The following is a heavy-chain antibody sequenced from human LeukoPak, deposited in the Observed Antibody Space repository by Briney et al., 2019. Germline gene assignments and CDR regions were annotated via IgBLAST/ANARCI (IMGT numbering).Heavy chain of an antibody. CDR3: AREKNYDSSGYYAY. J-gene: IGHJ4*02. V-gene: IGHV1-8*03. D-gene: IGHD3-22*01. CDR1: GYTFTSYD. CDR2: MNPNSGNT. Sequence: ASVKVSCKASGYTFTSYDINWVRQATGQGLEWMGWMNPNSGNTGYAQKFQGRVTITRNTSISTAYMELSSLRSEDTAVYYCAREKNYDSSGYYAYWGQGTLVTVSS.